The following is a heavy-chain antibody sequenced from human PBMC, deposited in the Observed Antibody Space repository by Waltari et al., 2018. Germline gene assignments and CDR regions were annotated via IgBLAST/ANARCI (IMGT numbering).Heavy chain of an antibody. CDR1: GYTVTGNY. Sequence: QVQLVQSGAEVKKPGASVKVAGKASGYTVTGNYMHWVRQAPGQGLEWLGSVSPMFGTAKYGQKCQGRVTITEDQETSPAYMELSSLRADDRVVYYWARALGEDAFDIWGQGTMVTVSA. CDR3: ARALGEDAFDI. J-gene: IGHJ3*02. D-gene: IGHD4-17*01. V-gene: IGHV1-69*18. CDR2: VSPMFGTA.